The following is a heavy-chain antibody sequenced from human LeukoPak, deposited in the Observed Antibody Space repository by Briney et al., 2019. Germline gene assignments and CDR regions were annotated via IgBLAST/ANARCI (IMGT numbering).Heavy chain of an antibody. Sequence: SLRLSCAASGFTFSNYGMHWVRQAPGKWLEWGSYISESGITIYYADSVKGRFTISRDNATNSLFLQMNSLRAEDTALYYCARTSGDYDYWGQGTLVTVSP. V-gene: IGHV3-48*03. CDR3: ARTSGDYDY. CDR1: GFTFSNYG. J-gene: IGHJ4*02. CDR2: ISESGITI. D-gene: IGHD4-17*01.